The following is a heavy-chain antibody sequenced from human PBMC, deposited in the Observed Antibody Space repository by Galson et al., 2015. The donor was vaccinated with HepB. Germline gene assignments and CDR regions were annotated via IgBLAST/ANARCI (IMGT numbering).Heavy chain of an antibody. V-gene: IGHV6-1*01. D-gene: IGHD3-10*01. CDR2: TYYRSKWYN. CDR1: GDSVSSNSAA. Sequence: CAISGDSVSSNSAAWNWIRQSPSRGLEWLGRTYYRSKWYNDYAVSVKSRITINPDTSKNQFSLQLNSVTPEDTAVYYCARDGLNYYGSGSTYGMDVWGQGTTVTVSS. J-gene: IGHJ6*02. CDR3: ARDGLNYYGSGSTYGMDV.